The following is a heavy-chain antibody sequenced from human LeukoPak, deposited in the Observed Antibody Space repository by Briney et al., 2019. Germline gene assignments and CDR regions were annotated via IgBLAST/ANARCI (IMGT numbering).Heavy chain of an antibody. Sequence: ASVKVSCKASGYTFTSYYMHWVRQAPGQGLEWMGIINPSGGSTSYAQKFQGRVTMTRDTSTSTVYMELSSLRSEDTAVYYCAREGGIVGATTGFDYWGQGTLVTVSS. J-gene: IGHJ4*02. CDR2: INPSGGST. D-gene: IGHD1-26*01. CDR1: GYTFTSYY. V-gene: IGHV1-46*01. CDR3: AREGGIVGATTGFDY.